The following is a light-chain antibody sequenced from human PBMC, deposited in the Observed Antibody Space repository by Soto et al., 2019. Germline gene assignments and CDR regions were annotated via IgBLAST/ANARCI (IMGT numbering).Light chain of an antibody. CDR3: QQYKQWPRT. CDR1: QSVGSN. V-gene: IGKV3-15*01. CDR2: GAS. J-gene: IGKJ1*01. Sequence: IVMTQSPATLSVSPGERATLSCRASQSVGSNLAWYQQKPGQAPRLVIYGASTRATAIPARFSGGGSETEFTLTISSLQTEDFADYYCQQYKQWPRTFGQGTKVDSK.